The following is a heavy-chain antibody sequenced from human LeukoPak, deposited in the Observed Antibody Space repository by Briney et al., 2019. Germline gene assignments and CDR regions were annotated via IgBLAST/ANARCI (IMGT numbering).Heavy chain of an antibody. V-gene: IGHV4-39*07. CDR2: IYYSGTT. CDR3: LRRGARVRYYYYMDV. Sequence: SETLSLTCTVSGGSIGSSDSFWGWIRQPPGKGLEWIGSIYYSGTTYYNPSLKSRLTISVDTSKNQFSLKVSSVTAADTAVYYCLRRGARVRYYYYMDVWGKGTTVTISS. J-gene: IGHJ6*03. D-gene: IGHD3-10*01. CDR1: GGSIGSSDSF.